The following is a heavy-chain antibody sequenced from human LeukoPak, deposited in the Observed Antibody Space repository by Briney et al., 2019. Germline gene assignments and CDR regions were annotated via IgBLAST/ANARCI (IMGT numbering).Heavy chain of an antibody. CDR2: IYYSGST. J-gene: IGHJ4*02. D-gene: IGHD1-26*01. CDR3: ARDETIGVGATDY. V-gene: IGHV4-39*07. Sequence: SETLSLTCTVSGGSISSSSYYWGWIRQPPGKGLEWIGSIYYSGSTYYNPSLKSRVTISVDRSKNQFSLKLSSVTAADTAVYYCARDETIGVGATDYWGQGTLVTVSS. CDR1: GGSISSSSYY.